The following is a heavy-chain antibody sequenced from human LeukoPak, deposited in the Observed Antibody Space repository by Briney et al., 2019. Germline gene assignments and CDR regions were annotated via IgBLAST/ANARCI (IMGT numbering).Heavy chain of an antibody. CDR3: ARDRGSSWSVWFDP. CDR1: GYTFTGYY. J-gene: IGHJ5*02. D-gene: IGHD6-6*01. V-gene: IGHV1-18*04. CDR2: ISAYNGNT. Sequence: EASVKVSCKASGYTFTGYYTHWVRQAPGQGLEWMGWISAYNGNTNYAQKLQGRVTMTTDTSTSTAYMELSRLRSDDTAVYYCARDRGSSWSVWFDPWGQGTLVTVSS.